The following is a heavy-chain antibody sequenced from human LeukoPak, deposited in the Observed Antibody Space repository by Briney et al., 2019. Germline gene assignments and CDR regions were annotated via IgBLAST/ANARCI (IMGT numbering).Heavy chain of an antibody. D-gene: IGHD1/OR15-1a*01. CDR1: GFTFSSYA. CDR3: ARGGGGQGTGFDY. Sequence: PGGSLRLSCAASGFTFSSYAMSWVRQAPGQGLEWMGGIIPIFGTANYAQKFQGRVTITTDESTSTAYMELSSLRSEDTAVYYCARGGGGQGTGFDYWGQGTLVTVSS. J-gene: IGHJ4*02. V-gene: IGHV1-69*05. CDR2: IIPIFGTA.